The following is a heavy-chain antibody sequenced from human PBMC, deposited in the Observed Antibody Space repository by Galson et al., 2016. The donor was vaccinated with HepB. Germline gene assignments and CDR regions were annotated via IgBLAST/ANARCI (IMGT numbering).Heavy chain of an antibody. Sequence: CAISGDSVSSNSAGWNWIRQSPSRGLEWLGRTFYRSNWQNHYAESVKGRITINPDTSKNQFSLQLSSVTPEDTAVYYCARSYLLGRGFGWWGQGTLVTASS. V-gene: IGHV6-1*01. CDR3: ARSYLLGRGFGW. CDR1: GDSVSSNSAG. D-gene: IGHD7-27*01. CDR2: TFYRSNWQN. J-gene: IGHJ4*02.